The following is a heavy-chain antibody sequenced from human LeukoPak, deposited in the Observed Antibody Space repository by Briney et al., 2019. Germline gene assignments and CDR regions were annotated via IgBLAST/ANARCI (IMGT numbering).Heavy chain of an antibody. CDR2: ISAYNGNT. CDR3: ARDRGSGSYYYYYGMDV. J-gene: IGHJ6*02. D-gene: IGHD3-10*01. V-gene: IGHV1-18*01. CDR1: GHTFTSYG. Sequence: ASVKVSCKASGHTFTSYGISWVRQAPGQGLEWMGWISAYNGNTNYAQKLQGRVTMTTDTSTSTAYMELRSLRSDDTAVYYCARDRGSGSYYYYYGMDVWGQGTTVTVSS.